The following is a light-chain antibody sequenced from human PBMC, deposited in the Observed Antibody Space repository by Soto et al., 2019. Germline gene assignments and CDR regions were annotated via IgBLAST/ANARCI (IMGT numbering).Light chain of an antibody. CDR3: SSFTSSITYV. CDR1: SSDVGGYNS. J-gene: IGLJ1*01. CDR2: DVT. Sequence: QSVLTQPASVSGSPGQSITISCTGTSSDVGGYNSVSWYRQDPGKAPKLMIYDVTNRPSGVSNRFSGSKSGNTASLTISGLQAEDEAEYYCSSFTSSITYVFGTGTKVTVL. V-gene: IGLV2-14*01.